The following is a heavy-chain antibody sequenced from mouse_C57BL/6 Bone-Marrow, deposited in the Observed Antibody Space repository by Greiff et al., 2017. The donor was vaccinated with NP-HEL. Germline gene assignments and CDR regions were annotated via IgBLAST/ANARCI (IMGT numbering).Heavy chain of an antibody. CDR3: ARDMVTEGDYFDY. Sequence: EVQGVESGGGLVKPGGSLKLSCAASGFTFSSYAMSWVRQTPEKRLEWVATISDGGSYTSYPDNVKGRFTISRDNAKNNLYLQMSHLKSEDTAMYYCARDMVTEGDYFDYWGQGTTLTVSS. D-gene: IGHD2-2*01. CDR1: GFTFSSYA. CDR2: ISDGGSYT. V-gene: IGHV5-4*01. J-gene: IGHJ2*01.